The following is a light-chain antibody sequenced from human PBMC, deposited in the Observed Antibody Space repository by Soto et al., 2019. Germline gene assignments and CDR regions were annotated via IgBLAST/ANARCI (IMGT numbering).Light chain of an antibody. CDR3: SSYAGRTLYV. CDR2: DVT. Sequence: QSVLTQPASVSGSPGQSITISCTGTSSDIGDYDYVSWYQHLPGKAPKLLIFDVTHRPSGVSDRFSGSKSGNTASLTISGVRPEDEADYYCSSYAGRTLYVFGTGTKLTVL. V-gene: IGLV2-14*01. CDR1: SSDIGDYDY. J-gene: IGLJ1*01.